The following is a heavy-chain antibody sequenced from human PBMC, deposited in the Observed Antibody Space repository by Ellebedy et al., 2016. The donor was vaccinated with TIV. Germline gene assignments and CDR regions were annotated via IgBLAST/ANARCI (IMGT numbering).Heavy chain of an antibody. Sequence: GESLKISCSASGFTFSSCAMHWVRQAPGKGLEYVSGINDKGTTTHYADSVKGRFTISRDDSKNTVYLQMSSLRPEDTAVYSCVKDRSGTYSFDYWGQGTLVNVSS. D-gene: IGHD1-26*01. V-gene: IGHV3-64D*06. CDR2: INDKGTTT. J-gene: IGHJ4*02. CDR1: GFTFSSCA. CDR3: VKDRSGTYSFDY.